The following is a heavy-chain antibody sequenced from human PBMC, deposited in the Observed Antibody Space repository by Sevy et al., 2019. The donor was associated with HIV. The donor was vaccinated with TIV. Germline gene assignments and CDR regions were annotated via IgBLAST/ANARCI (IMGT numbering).Heavy chain of an antibody. Sequence: GGSLRLSCAASGFTFSSYAMSWVRQAPGKGLEWVSAISGSGGSTYYADSVKGRSTISRDNSKNTLYLQMNSLRAEDTAVYYCAKDQGSYYGSGSFIDYWGQGTLVTVSS. CDR1: GFTFSSYA. V-gene: IGHV3-23*01. D-gene: IGHD3-10*01. CDR3: AKDQGSYYGSGSFIDY. CDR2: ISGSGGST. J-gene: IGHJ4*02.